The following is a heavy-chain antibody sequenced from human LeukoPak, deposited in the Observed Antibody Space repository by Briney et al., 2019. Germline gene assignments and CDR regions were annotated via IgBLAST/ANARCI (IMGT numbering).Heavy chain of an antibody. D-gene: IGHD2-2*01. CDR1: GFTFSSYE. CDR3: ASGVPAAPNWFDP. Sequence: RGGSLRLSCAASGFTFSSYEMNWVRQAPGNGLDWVSYISSSGSTIYYADSVKGRFTISRDNAKNSLYLQMNSLRAEDTAVYYCASGVPAAPNWFDPWGQGTLVTVSS. J-gene: IGHJ5*02. CDR2: ISSSGSTI. V-gene: IGHV3-48*03.